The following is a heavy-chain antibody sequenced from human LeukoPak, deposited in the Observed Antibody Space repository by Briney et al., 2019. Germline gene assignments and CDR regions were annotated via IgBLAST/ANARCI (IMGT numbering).Heavy chain of an antibody. CDR1: GYTFTNYD. CDR3: ARDLRSYYYDSSGYSDY. V-gene: IGHV1-46*01. J-gene: IGHJ4*02. D-gene: IGHD3-22*01. Sequence: GASVKVSCKASGYTFTNYDINWLRQGTGQGLEWMGIINPSGGSTSYAQKFQGRVTMTRDTSTSTVYMELSSLRSEDTAVYYCARDLRSYYYDSSGYSDYWGQGTLVTVSS. CDR2: INPSGGST.